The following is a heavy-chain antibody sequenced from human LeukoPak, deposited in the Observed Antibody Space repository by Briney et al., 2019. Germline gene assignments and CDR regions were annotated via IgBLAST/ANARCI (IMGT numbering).Heavy chain of an antibody. Sequence: GGSLRLSCAASGFTVSSNYMSWVRQAPGKGLEWVSVIYSGGSAYYADSVKGRFTISRDNSKNTLYLQMNSLRAEDTAVYYCARRGSSGYSGSYYGYFDYWGQGTLVTVSS. J-gene: IGHJ4*02. V-gene: IGHV3-66*04. CDR1: GFTVSSNY. D-gene: IGHD1-26*01. CDR2: IYSGGSA. CDR3: ARRGSSGYSGSYYGYFDY.